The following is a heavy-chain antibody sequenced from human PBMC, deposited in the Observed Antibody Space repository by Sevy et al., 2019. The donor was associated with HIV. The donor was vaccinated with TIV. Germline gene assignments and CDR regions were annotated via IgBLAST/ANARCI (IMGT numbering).Heavy chain of an antibody. CDR1: GFTFSNYD. CDR2: ISNNGDRT. J-gene: IGHJ6*02. D-gene: IGHD4-4*01. Sequence: GGSLRLSCAASGFTFSNYDMNWVRQAPGKGLESISSISNNGDRTYYIDSVRGRFTISRDNSKNMLYLQMHGLRAEDAATYYCAKVLSVTFSYWYGLDVWGQGTTVTVSS. V-gene: IGHV3-23*01. CDR3: AKVLSVTFSYWYGLDV.